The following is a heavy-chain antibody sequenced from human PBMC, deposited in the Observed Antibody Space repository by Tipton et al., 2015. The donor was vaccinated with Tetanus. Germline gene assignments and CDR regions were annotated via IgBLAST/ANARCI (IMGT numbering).Heavy chain of an antibody. J-gene: IGHJ6*02. CDR1: GGSIRSGGFY. CDR3: ARHSGWFNFYSGVDV. V-gene: IGHV4-31*03. Sequence: TLSLTCTVSGGSIRSGGFYWSWIRQHPVKGLEWIGYIYYTGNTYYNPSLKSRVTISVDTSMNQVSLNLTSVTAADSAVYFCARHSGWFNFYSGVDVWGQGTMVTVSS. D-gene: IGHD6-19*01. CDR2: IYYTGNT.